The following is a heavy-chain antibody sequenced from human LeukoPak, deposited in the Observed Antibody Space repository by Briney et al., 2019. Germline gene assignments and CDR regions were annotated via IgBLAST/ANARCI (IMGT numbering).Heavy chain of an antibody. CDR2: ISYDGSNK. CDR3: AKDPKGYCSSTSCYGFQYYFDY. V-gene: IGHV3-30-3*01. CDR1: GFTFSSYA. D-gene: IGHD2-2*01. J-gene: IGHJ4*02. Sequence: PGGSLRLSCAASGFTFSSYAMHWVRQAPGKGLEWVAVISYDGSNKYYADSVKGRFTISRDNSKNTLYLQMNSLRAEDTAVYYCAKDPKGYCSSTSCYGFQYYFDYWGQGTLVTVSS.